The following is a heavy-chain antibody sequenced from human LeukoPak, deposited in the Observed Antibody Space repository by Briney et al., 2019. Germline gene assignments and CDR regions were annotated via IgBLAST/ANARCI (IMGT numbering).Heavy chain of an antibody. CDR2: INQDGGDK. Sequence: GGSLRLSCSASAFTFINYAMHWVRQAPGKGLEWVANINQDGGDKYYVDSVKGRFTISRDNAKNSLFLQMNSLRAEDTAVYYCARDLYKTTSKWGQGTLVTVSS. J-gene: IGHJ4*02. CDR3: ARDLYKTTSK. CDR1: AFTFINYA. V-gene: IGHV3-7*03. D-gene: IGHD1-14*01.